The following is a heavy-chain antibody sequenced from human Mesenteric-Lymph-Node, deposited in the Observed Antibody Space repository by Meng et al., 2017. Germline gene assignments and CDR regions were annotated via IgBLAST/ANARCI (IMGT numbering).Heavy chain of an antibody. CDR2: IFYSGNT. Sequence: QLQLQEPGPGLVKPSETLSLTCTASGASIRSSSYYWGWIRQPPGKGLEYFGSIFYSGNTYYNPSLKSRVTISIDTSENQFSLKLSSVTAADTAVYYCARRVFYGSANFDYWGQGTLVTVSS. J-gene: IGHJ4*02. CDR3: ARRVFYGSANFDY. CDR1: GASIRSSSYY. D-gene: IGHD3-10*01. V-gene: IGHV4-39*01.